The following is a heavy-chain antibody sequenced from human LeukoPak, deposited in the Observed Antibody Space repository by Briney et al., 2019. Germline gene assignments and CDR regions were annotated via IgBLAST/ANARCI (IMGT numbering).Heavy chain of an antibody. V-gene: IGHV3-21*01. CDR1: GFTFNIYR. CDR2: IISSSNYI. D-gene: IGHD4-17*01. CDR3: ARDGSTVTNYYFDY. Sequence: PGGSVSLSCAVSGFTFNIYRMNCVRHPTGRGRECVSSIISSSNYIYYADSVKGRFTISRDNAKNSLYLQMNSLRAEDTAVYYCARDGSTVTNYYFDYWGQGTLVTVSS. J-gene: IGHJ4*02.